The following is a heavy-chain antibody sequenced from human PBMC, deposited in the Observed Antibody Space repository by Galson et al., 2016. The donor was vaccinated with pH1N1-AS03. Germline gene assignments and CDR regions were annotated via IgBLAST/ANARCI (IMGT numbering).Heavy chain of an antibody. CDR2: VYWDETR. Sequence: PALVKPTQTLTLTCSVSGVSVPSSGVGVGWFRQPPGKAQEWLALVYWDETRRYSPSLKNRLTITKDSSKNQVVLTVTSVDPMDIATYFCALPNSGGNAFEIWGPGTMVTVSS. V-gene: IGHV2-5*02. CDR3: ALPNSGGNAFEI. J-gene: IGHJ3*02. D-gene: IGHD2/OR15-2a*01. CDR1: GVSVPSSGVG.